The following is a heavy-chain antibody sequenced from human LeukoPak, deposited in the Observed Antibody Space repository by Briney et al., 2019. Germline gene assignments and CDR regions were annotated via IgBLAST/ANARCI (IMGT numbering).Heavy chain of an antibody. D-gene: IGHD1-1*01. CDR1: GFIFSNYA. J-gene: IGHJ4*02. V-gene: IGHV3-23*01. Sequence: GGSLRLSCAASGFIFSNYAMRWVRQAPGKGLEWVSGISDSGGRTYYADSMKGRITISRDNSKNTLYLQMNSLRVEDMAIYYCAKGHSNNRKVFGDWGQGTLVTVSS. CDR2: ISDSGGRT. CDR3: AKGHSNNRKVFGD.